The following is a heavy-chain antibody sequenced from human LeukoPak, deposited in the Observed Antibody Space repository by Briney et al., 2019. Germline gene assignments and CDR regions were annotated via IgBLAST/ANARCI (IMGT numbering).Heavy chain of an antibody. CDR1: GFTFSSYE. CDR2: ISSSGSTI. CDR3: ARVYDNHFDY. V-gene: IGHV3-48*03. J-gene: IGHJ4*02. D-gene: IGHD3-10*01. Sequence: GGSLRLSCAASGFTFSSYEMNWVRQAPGKGLEWVSYISSSGSTIYYADSVKGRFTISRDNAKNSLYLQMNSLRAEDTAVYYCARVYDNHFDYWGQGTLVTVSS.